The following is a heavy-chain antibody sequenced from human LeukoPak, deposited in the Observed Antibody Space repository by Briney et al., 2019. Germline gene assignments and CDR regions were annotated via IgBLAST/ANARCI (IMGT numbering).Heavy chain of an antibody. D-gene: IGHD1-26*01. V-gene: IGHV4-38-2*02. CDR1: GHSISSGYY. CDR2: IYHSGST. CDR3: AREGGSYFSAPFDY. J-gene: IGHJ4*02. Sequence: SETLSLTCAVSGHSISSGYYWGWIRQPPGKGLEWIGSIYHSGSTYYNPSLKSRVTISVDTSKNQFSLKLSSVTAADTAVYYCAREGGSYFSAPFDYWGQGTLVTVSS.